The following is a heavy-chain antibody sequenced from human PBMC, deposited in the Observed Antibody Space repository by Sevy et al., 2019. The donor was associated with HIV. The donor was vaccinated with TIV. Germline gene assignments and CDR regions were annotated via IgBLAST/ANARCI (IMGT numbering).Heavy chain of an antibody. Sequence: GGSLRLSCAASGFTFSAYWMNWVRQAPGKGLEWVANIKADGSDKHYVDSVEGRFTISRDNAKNSLYLQMNSLGVEDTAVYYCAQETTGRVDSGGQGTLVTVSS. J-gene: IGHJ4*02. CDR1: GFTFSAYW. D-gene: IGHD3-16*01. V-gene: IGHV3-7*01. CDR2: IKADGSDK. CDR3: AQETTGRVDS.